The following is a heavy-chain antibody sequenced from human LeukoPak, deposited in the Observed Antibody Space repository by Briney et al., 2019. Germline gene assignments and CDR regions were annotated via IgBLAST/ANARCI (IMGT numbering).Heavy chain of an antibody. Sequence: GGYLRLSCAASGFTFSSYAMHWVRQAPGKGLEWMAVISYDRSNKYYADSVKGRFTISRDNSKNTLYLQMNSLRAEDTAVYYCARDLGFPNLTVTTDDYWGQGTLVTVSS. CDR3: ARDLGFPNLTVTTDDY. D-gene: IGHD4-17*01. V-gene: IGHV3-30-3*01. CDR2: ISYDRSNK. J-gene: IGHJ4*02. CDR1: GFTFSSYA.